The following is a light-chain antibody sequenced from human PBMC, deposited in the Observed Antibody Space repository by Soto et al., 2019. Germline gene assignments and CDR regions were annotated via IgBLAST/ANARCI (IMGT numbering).Light chain of an antibody. V-gene: IGLV2-14*03. CDR1: SINFGGSNF. CDR2: DVA. J-gene: IGLJ1*01. Sequence: QSVLTQPASVSDSPGQSITISCTGPSINFGGSNFVSWYKQNPGKPPKLIIYDVANRPSGVSNRFSGSKSASTASLIISRLQTEDEADYYCVSYTSSTTYVFGTGTKLTVL. CDR3: VSYTSSTTYV.